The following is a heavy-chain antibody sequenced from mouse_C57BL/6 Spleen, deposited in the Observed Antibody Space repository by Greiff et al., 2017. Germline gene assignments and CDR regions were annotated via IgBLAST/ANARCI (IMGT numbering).Heavy chain of an antibody. Sequence: EVQLQQSGPELVKPGASVKISCKASGYTFTDYYMNWVKQSPGKSLEWIGDINPNNGGTSYNQKFKGKATLTVDKSSSTAYMELRSLTSEDSAVYYCARPLGRDWYFDVWGTGTTVTVSS. CDR1: GYTFTDYY. CDR2: INPNNGGT. CDR3: ARPLGRDWYFDV. D-gene: IGHD4-1*01. J-gene: IGHJ1*03. V-gene: IGHV1-26*01.